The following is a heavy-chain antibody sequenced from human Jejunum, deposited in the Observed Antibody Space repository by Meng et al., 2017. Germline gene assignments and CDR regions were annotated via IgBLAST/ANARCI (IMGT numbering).Heavy chain of an antibody. V-gene: IGHV4-39*07. J-gene: IGHJ5*02. CDR1: RGSRNRGTNS. D-gene: IGHD3-9*01. CDR2: FHFSGST. Sequence: HRQAHVSGPGMLMPSGTQSLPCAVSRGSRNRGTNSWGRLRQPPGKVLEWIGTFHFSGSTYYNPSLESRVSISPDTAKNQFSLKLTSVTAADTAVYYCARQPTGYPNWFDPWGQGILVTVSS. CDR3: ARQPTGYPNWFDP.